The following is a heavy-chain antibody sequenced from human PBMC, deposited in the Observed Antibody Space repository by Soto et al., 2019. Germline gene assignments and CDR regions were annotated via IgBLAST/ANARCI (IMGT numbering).Heavy chain of an antibody. CDR2: IIPIFGTA. Sequence: ASVKVSCKASGGTFRSYAISWVRQAPGQGLEWMGGIIPIFGTANYAQKFQGRVTIIADESRSTTYMELSSLRSEDTAVYYCARDYYDSSGYVLSTAHYYHGMDVWGQGTTVTVSS. D-gene: IGHD3-22*01. V-gene: IGHV1-69*13. CDR1: GGTFRSYA. CDR3: ARDYYDSSGYVLSTAHYYHGMDV. J-gene: IGHJ6*02.